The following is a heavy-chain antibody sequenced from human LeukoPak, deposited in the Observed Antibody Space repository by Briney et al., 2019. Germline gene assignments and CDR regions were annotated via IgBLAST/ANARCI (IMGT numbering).Heavy chain of an antibody. D-gene: IGHD2-15*01. J-gene: IGHJ4*02. CDR1: GFTLSNHA. Sequence: GRSLRPSCAPSGFTLSNHAMRWVRHAPGRRLQWVAVIIVGGSTTEYEDVVKGRFTISRDNYKNTLSLQMNSLTVEDTAIYFCAKNVVVKSYRDFWGQGTLVSVSS. V-gene: IGHV3-23*03. CDR2: IIVGGSTT. CDR3: AKNVVVKSYRDF.